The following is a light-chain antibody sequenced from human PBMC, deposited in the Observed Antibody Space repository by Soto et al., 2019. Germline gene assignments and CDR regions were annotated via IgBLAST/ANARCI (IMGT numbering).Light chain of an antibody. CDR2: AAS. Sequence: DIQMTQSPSSLSASLGDRVAISCRASQNINNYLNWYQQKPGKAPKLLIFAASSLQSGVPSRFSGSRSGTDFTLTISGLQPEDFGTYYCQQTYKTPMYTFGQGTKLEIK. J-gene: IGKJ2*01. CDR3: QQTYKTPMYT. CDR1: QNINNY. V-gene: IGKV1-39*01.